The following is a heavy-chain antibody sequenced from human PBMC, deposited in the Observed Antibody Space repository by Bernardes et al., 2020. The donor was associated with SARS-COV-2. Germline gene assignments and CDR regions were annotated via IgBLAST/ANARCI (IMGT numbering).Heavy chain of an antibody. V-gene: IGHV3-13*01. Sequence: WGSLRLSCAASGFTFSSFDMHWVRQATGKGLEWVSTIGTAGNTYYAGSVKGRFTTSRENAKNSLHLHMNSLRAGDTAVYFCARATTDYDYSAMDVWGQGTTVTVSS. CDR3: ARATTDYDYSAMDV. CDR2: IGTAGNT. CDR1: GFTFSSFD. J-gene: IGHJ6*02. D-gene: IGHD3-3*01.